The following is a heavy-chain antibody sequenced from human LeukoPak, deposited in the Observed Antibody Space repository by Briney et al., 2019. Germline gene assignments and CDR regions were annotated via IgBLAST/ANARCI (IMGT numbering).Heavy chain of an antibody. CDR3: AREGRGDILTGYYNSGAFDI. Sequence: ASVKVSCKASGYTFTSYDINSVRPATGQGLEWMGWMNPNSGNTGYAQKFQGRVTITRNTSISTAYMELSSLRSDDTAVYYCAREGRGDILTGYYNSGAFDIWGQGTMVTVSS. D-gene: IGHD3-9*01. J-gene: IGHJ3*02. V-gene: IGHV1-8*03. CDR2: MNPNSGNT. CDR1: GYTFTSYD.